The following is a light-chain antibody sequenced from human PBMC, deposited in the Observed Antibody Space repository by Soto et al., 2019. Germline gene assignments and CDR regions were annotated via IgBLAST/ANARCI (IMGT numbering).Light chain of an antibody. Sequence: SYELTQPPSVSVAPGKKARITCWGNNIGSKSVHWYQQKRGQAPVLVFYYDSDRPSGIPERFSGSNSGNTATLTISRVEAGDEADYYCQVWDSSSDHHYVFGTGTKLTVL. CDR3: QVWDSSSDHHYV. CDR1: NIGSKS. CDR2: YDS. V-gene: IGLV3-21*04. J-gene: IGLJ1*01.